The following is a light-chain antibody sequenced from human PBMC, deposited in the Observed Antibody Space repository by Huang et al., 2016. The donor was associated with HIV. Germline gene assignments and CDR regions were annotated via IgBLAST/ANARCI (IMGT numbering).Light chain of an antibody. V-gene: IGKV1-5*03. J-gene: IGKJ1*01. CDR2: KAS. CDR1: QSISSW. CDR3: QQYNSYSWT. Sequence: DIQMTQSPSTLSASVGDRVTITCRASQSISSWLAWYQQKPGKAPKLLNYKASSLESGVPSRFSGSGSGTEFTLTISSLQPDDFATYYCQQYNSYSWTLGQGTKVEIK.